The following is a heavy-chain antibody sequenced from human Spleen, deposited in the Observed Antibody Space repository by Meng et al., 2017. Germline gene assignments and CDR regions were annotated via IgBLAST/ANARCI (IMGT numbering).Heavy chain of an antibody. CDR1: GFSLSTSGVA. D-gene: IGHD3-10*01. J-gene: IGHJ4*02. CDR2: IYWDGDE. V-gene: IGHV2-5*02. CDR3: AHRTGYYPFDY. Sequence: QITLKESGPTLVKPTQTLTLTCTFSGFSLSTSGVAVGWIRQPPGKALEWLALIYWDGDERYSPSLRSRLTIAKDSSKNQVVLTVTNMDPGDTATYYCAHRTGYYPFDYWGQGTLVTVSS.